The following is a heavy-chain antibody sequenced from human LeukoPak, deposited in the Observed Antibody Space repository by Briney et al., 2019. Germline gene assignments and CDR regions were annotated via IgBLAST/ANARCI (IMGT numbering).Heavy chain of an antibody. Sequence: PSETLSLTCSVSGDSISGYYWSWIRQPAGKGLEWIGRFYTSGSTNYNPSLKSRVTMSVDTSKNQFSLKLSSVTAADTAVYYCARDLTNYDFWRGYFDAFDIWGQGTMVTVSS. CDR3: ARDLTNYDFWRGYFDAFDI. V-gene: IGHV4-4*07. J-gene: IGHJ3*02. CDR2: FYTSGST. CDR1: GDSISGYY. D-gene: IGHD3-3*01.